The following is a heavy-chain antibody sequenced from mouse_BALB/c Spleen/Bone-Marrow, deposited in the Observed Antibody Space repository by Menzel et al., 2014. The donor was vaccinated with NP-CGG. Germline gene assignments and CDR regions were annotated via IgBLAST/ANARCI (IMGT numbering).Heavy chain of an antibody. D-gene: IGHD2-4*01. CDR3: ARGAMITTGYFDY. V-gene: IGHV3-5*02. J-gene: IGHJ2*01. CDR1: GISITTGNYR. CDR2: IYYSGTI. Sequence: EVKLVESGPGLVKPSQTVSLTCTVTGISITTGNYRWSWIRQFPGNKLEWIGYIYYSGTITYNPSLTRRTTITRDTSKNQFFLEMNPLAAEDTATYYCARGAMITTGYFDYWGQGPTLTVSS.